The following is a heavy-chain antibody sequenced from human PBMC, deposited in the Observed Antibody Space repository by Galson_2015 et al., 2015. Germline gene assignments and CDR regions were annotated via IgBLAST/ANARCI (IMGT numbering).Heavy chain of an antibody. Sequence: SLRLSCAASGFTFSSYGMHWVRQAPGKGLEWVAVISYDGSNKYYADSVKGRFTISRDNSKNTLYLQMNSLRAEDTAVYYCAKSEIQLWSVSAFDIWGQGTMVTVSS. CDR3: AKSEIQLWSVSAFDI. CDR2: ISYDGSNK. CDR1: GFTFSSYG. J-gene: IGHJ3*02. D-gene: IGHD5-18*01. V-gene: IGHV3-30*18.